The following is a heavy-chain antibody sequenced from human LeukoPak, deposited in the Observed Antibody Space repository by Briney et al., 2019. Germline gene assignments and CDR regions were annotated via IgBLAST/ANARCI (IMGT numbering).Heavy chain of an antibody. D-gene: IGHD4-23*01. CDR2: ISGTGGST. CDR1: GFTFSSYA. CDR3: ARQLDYGGNSDWSNWFDP. V-gene: IGHV3-23*01. J-gene: IGHJ5*02. Sequence: GGSLRLSCAASGFTFSSYAMNWVRQAPGKGLEWVSAISGTGGSTYYADSVKGRFTISRDNAKNSLYLQMNSLRAEDTAVYYCARQLDYGGNSDWSNWFDPWGQGTLVTVSS.